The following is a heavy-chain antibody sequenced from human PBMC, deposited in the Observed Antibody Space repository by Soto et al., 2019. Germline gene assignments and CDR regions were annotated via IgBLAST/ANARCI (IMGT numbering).Heavy chain of an antibody. CDR1: GGSFSAYY. CDR2: VNPTGTT. J-gene: IGHJ3*02. CDR3: ARSREKWQVDAFDI. D-gene: IGHD6-19*01. Sequence: QVQVQQWGAGLLKSSETLSLTCAVYGGSFSAYYWSWIRQSPGKELEWIGEVNPTGTTNYNPSLKSRVTMSLDTSKNQFSLNVNSVTAADTAIYYSARSREKWQVDAFDIWGQGTMVTVSS. V-gene: IGHV4-34*01.